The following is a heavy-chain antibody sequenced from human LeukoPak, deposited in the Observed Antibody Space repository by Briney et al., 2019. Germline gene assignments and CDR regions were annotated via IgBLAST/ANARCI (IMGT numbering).Heavy chain of an antibody. Sequence: PSETLSLTCTVSGGSLSSSSYYWGWLRQPPGRGLEWIGGIYYSGSTNYNPSLKSRVTISVDTSKNQFSLKLSSVTAADTAVYYCARGSRGYSGSRAPRNWGQGTPVTVSS. V-gene: IGHV4-39*07. J-gene: IGHJ4*02. CDR3: ARGSRGYSGSRAPRN. CDR1: GGSLSSSSYY. D-gene: IGHD5-12*01. CDR2: IYYSGST.